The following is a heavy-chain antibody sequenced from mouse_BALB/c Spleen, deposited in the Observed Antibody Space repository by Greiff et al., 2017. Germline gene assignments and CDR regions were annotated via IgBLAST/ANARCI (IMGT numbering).Heavy chain of an antibody. V-gene: IGHV2-9*02. J-gene: IGHJ4*01. D-gene: IGHD2-4*01. CDR1: GFSLTSYG. Sequence: VHLVESGPGLVAPSQSLSITCTVSGFSLTSYGVHWVRQPPGKGLEWLGVIWAGGSTNYNSALMSRLSISKDNSKSQVFLKMNSLQTDDTAMYYCARDQGDYDLYAMDYWGQGTSVTVSS. CDR2: IWAGGST. CDR3: ARDQGDYDLYAMDY.